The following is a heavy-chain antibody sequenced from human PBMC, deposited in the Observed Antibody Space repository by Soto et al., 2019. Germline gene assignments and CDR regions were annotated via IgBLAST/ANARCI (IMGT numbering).Heavy chain of an antibody. V-gene: IGHV4-39*01. J-gene: IGHJ4*02. CDR1: GGSISSSSYY. CDR2: IYYSGST. Sequence: SETLSLTCTVSGGSISSSSYYWGWIRQPPGKGLEWIGSIYYSGSTYYNPSLKSRVTISVDTSKNQFSLNLSSVTAADTAVYYCLRLSHLGELSRGGREEIDYWGQRTLVTVSS. D-gene: IGHD3-16*02. CDR3: LRLSHLGELSRGGREEIDY.